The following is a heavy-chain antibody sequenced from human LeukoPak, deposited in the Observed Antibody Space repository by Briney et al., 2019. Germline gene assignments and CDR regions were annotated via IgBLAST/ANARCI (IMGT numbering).Heavy chain of an antibody. CDR3: ARVEAYYDSSGCFSNDY. Sequence: ASVKVSCKASGYTFTGYYMHWVRQAPGQGLEWMGRINPNSGGTNYAQKFQGRVTMTRDTSISTAYMELSRLRSDDTAVYYCARVEAYYDSSGCFSNDYWGQGTLVTVSS. V-gene: IGHV1-2*06. D-gene: IGHD3-22*01. CDR1: GYTFTGYY. J-gene: IGHJ4*02. CDR2: INPNSGGT.